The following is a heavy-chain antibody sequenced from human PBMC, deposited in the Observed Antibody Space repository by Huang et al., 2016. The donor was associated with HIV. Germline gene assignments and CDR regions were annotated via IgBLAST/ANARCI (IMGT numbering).Heavy chain of an antibody. CDR3: ARPRSTVTTRGSFDY. V-gene: IGHV3-30-3*01. J-gene: IGHJ4*02. Sequence: GFSFSAYAIQWVRQAPGKGLEWEALISHDGNNRYYADSVKGRFTISRDNSKNTLYLQMNSLRAEDTAVYYCARPRSTVTTRGSFDYWGQGTLVTVSS. CDR1: GFSFSAYA. D-gene: IGHD4-17*01. CDR2: ISHDGNNR.